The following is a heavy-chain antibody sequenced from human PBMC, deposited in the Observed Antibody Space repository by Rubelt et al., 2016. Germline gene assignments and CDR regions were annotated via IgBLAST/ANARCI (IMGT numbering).Heavy chain of an antibody. V-gene: IGHV3-21*01. CDR3: ARDRPRYYYYYMDV. Sequence: GLEWVSSISTSSSYIYYADSVKGRFTISRDNAKNTLDLQMNSLRAEDTAVYYCARDRPRYYYYYMDVWGKGTTVTVSS. CDR2: ISTSSSYI. J-gene: IGHJ6*03.